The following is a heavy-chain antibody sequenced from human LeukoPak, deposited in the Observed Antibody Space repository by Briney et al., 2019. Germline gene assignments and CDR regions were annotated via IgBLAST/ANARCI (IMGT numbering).Heavy chain of an antibody. CDR2: IYPGDSDT. V-gene: IGHV5-51*01. Sequence: GESVQISCQGSGYSFTSYWIGWVRPMPGKGLEWMGIIYPGDSDTRYSPSFQGQVTISADKSISTAYLQWSSLKASDTAMYYCARVPAAPEHYYFDYWGQGTLVSVSS. J-gene: IGHJ4*02. CDR3: ARVPAAPEHYYFDY. CDR1: GYSFTSYW. D-gene: IGHD2-2*01.